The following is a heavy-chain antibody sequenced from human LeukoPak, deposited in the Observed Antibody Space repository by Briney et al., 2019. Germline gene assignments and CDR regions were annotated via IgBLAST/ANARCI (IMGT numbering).Heavy chain of an antibody. CDR1: GGSSCGSY. J-gene: IGHJ6*02. V-gene: IGHV4-34*01. CDR3: ARDAVTTLYYGMDV. Sequence: SETLSLTSALHGGSSCGSYWSWIRHPPGKRLEWIGEINHSGSTNYNPSLKSRVTISVDTSKNQFSLKWSSVTAADTAVYYCARDAVTTLYYGMDVWGQGTTVTVSS. D-gene: IGHD4-17*01. CDR2: INHSGST.